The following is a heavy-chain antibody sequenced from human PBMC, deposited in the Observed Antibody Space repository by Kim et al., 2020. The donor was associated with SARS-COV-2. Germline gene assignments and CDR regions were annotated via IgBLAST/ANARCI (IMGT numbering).Heavy chain of an antibody. CDR2: ISGSGGST. Sequence: GGSLRLSCAASGFTFSSYAMSWVRQAPGKGLEWVSAISGSGGSTYYADSVKGRFTISRDNSKNTLYLQMNSLRAEDTAVYYCAKDLFHDGVSGGNWFDPWGQGTLVTVSS. CDR1: GFTFSSYA. J-gene: IGHJ5*02. D-gene: IGHD4-17*01. CDR3: AKDLFHDGVSGGNWFDP. V-gene: IGHV3-23*01.